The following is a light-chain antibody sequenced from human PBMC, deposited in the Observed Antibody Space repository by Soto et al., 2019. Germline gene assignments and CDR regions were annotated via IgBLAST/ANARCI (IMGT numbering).Light chain of an antibody. Sequence: EIVMTQSPATLSVSPGERVALSCRASQSVGSSLAWYQQRPGQAPRLLIYDASTRATDIPARFSGSGSGTEFTLTISSLQSEDFAFYYCQQYNNWYTFGQGTRLEI. CDR2: DAS. V-gene: IGKV3-15*01. CDR3: QQYNNWYT. CDR1: QSVGSS. J-gene: IGKJ2*01.